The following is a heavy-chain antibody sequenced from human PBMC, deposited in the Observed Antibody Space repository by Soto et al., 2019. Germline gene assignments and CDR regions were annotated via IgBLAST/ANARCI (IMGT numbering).Heavy chain of an antibody. D-gene: IGHD3-9*01. J-gene: IGHJ4*02. CDR3: ARGRTEFDIFTAYIMGDF. V-gene: IGHV1-18*01. CDR2: ISAYNGNT. Sequence: ASAKVSCKASRYTFTSYGSSWVRQSPRQGLEWMGWISAYNGNTNYAQKLQGRVTMTTGTSTSTAYMEMSSLRSDDTATYYCARGRTEFDIFTAYIMGDFWGQGTLVTVSS. CDR1: RYTFTSYG.